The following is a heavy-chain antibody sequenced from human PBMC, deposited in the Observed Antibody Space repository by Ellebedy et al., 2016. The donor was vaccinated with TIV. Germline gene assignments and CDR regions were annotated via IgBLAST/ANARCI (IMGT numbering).Heavy chain of an antibody. CDR3: AWWANYLDY. CDR2: ITADGNEK. Sequence: GESLKISXAASGFNFNMHVMHWIRQAPGKGLEWVAQITADGNEKYYAESVKGRFIIFRDNSKNTLYLQMDRLRSEDTAVYYCAWWANYLDYWGQGTLVAVSA. V-gene: IGHV3-30-3*01. J-gene: IGHJ4*02. D-gene: IGHD2-15*01. CDR1: GFNFNMHV.